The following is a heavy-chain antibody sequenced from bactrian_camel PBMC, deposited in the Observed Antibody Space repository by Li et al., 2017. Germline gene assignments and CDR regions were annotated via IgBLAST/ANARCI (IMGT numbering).Heavy chain of an antibody. CDR3: ATEVVPYY. Sequence: VQLVESGGGSVQAGGSLRLSCAASGYRCSSGSMGWYRQAPGKERAAVSSIGSDGSTYYADSVKGRFTISRDNAKNTVTLGLNSLKIEDMAMYYCATEVVPYYWGQGTQVTVS. CDR2: IGSDGST. CDR1: GYRCSSGS. J-gene: IGHJ4*01. V-gene: IGHV3S53*01. D-gene: IGHD7*01.